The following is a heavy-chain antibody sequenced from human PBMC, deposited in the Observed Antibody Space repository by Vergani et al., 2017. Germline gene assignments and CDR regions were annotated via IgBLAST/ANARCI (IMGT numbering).Heavy chain of an antibody. CDR1: GYTFTNYP. CDR2: INTNSGNP. V-gene: IGHV7-4-1*02. CDR3: ARGRQWRLTEYLYGMDV. D-gene: IGHD6-19*01. J-gene: IGHJ6*02. Sequence: QVQLVQSGSELKKHGASVKVSCEASGYTFTNYPLIWVRQAPGQGLEFMGWINTNSGNPTYAPGFTGRFVFSLDTSVSTAYLQISGLKAEDSAVYYCARGRQWRLTEYLYGMDVWGQGTTVTVSS.